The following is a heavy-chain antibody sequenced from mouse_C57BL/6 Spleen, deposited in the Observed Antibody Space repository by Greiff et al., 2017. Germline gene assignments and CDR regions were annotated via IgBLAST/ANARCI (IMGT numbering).Heavy chain of an antibody. J-gene: IGHJ4*01. Sequence: QVQLQQSGAELVKPGASVKISCKASGYAFSSYWMNWVKQRPGKGLEWIGQIYPGDGDTNYNGKFKGKATLTADKSSSTAYMQLSSLTSEDSAVYFCAPIYYGYARYAMDYWGQGTSVTVSS. V-gene: IGHV1-80*01. CDR1: GYAFSSYW. D-gene: IGHD2-2*01. CDR2: IYPGDGDT. CDR3: APIYYGYARYAMDY.